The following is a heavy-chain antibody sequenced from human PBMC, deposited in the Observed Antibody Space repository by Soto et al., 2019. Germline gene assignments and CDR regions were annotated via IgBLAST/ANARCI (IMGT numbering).Heavy chain of an antibody. D-gene: IGHD6-13*01. CDR2: ISGSGDST. V-gene: IGHV3-23*01. CDR3: ARRGPGTYFDY. CDR1: GFTFNSTW. Sequence: GGSLRLSCAASGFTFNSTWMNWVRQAPGKGLEWVSVISGSGDSTYYADSVKGRLTISRDNSKNTLYLQMNSLRTEDTAVYYCARRGPGTYFDYWGQGTLVTVSS. J-gene: IGHJ4*02.